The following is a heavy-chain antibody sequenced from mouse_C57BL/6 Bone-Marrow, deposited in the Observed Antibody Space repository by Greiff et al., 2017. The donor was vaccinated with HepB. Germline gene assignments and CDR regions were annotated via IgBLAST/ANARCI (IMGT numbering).Heavy chain of an antibody. J-gene: IGHJ2*01. V-gene: IGHV5-4*01. CDR3: ARDRPLRGYFDY. CDR2: ISDGGSYT. D-gene: IGHD3-3*01. CDR1: GFTFSSYA. Sequence: VQLKESGGGLVKPGGSLKLSCAASGFTFSSYAMSWVRQTPEKRLEWVATISDGGSYTYYPDNVKGRFTISRDNAKNNLYLQMSHLKSEDTSMYYCARDRPLRGYFDYWGQGTPLPVSS.